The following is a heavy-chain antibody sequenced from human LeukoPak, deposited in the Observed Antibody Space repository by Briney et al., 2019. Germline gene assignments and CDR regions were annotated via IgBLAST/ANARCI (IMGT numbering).Heavy chain of an antibody. D-gene: IGHD3-3*01. V-gene: IGHV3-23*01. Sequence: GGSLRLSCAASGFTLSSYAMTWVRQAPGKGLEWVSTISGNGDNTYYADSVKGRFTISRDNSKNTLYLQMNSLRVEDTAVYYCANIIWSGYCEDSWGQGTLVTVSS. J-gene: IGHJ4*02. CDR3: ANIIWSGYCEDS. CDR2: ISGNGDNT. CDR1: GFTLSSYA.